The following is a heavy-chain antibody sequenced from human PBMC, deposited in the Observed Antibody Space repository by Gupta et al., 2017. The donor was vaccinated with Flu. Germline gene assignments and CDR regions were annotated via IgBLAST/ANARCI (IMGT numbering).Heavy chain of an antibody. CDR3: ARSPVVVRRYWYFDL. Sequence: QVQMQESGPGLVKPSETLSLSCAVSGPSISDSNFYWGWVRQSPGKGLEWIGNAYFSGSTYYNPSLKGRVAVSVDTSKNEVSLRLTSVNATDSGIYYCARSPVVVRRYWYFDLWGRGALVTVSS. J-gene: IGHJ2*01. V-gene: IGHV4-39*01. CDR1: GPSISDSNFY. D-gene: IGHD3-22*01. CDR2: AYFSGST.